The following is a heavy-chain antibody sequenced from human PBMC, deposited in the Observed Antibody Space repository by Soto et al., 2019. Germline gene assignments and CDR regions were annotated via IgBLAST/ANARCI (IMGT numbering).Heavy chain of an antibody. CDR3: AHRGPPFGVAPWGLFDP. Sequence: SGPTLVNPTQTLRLTCTFSGFSLSTSGVGVGWIRQPPGKALEWLALIYWDDDKRYSPSLKSRLTITKDTSKNQVVLTMTNMDPVDSATYYCAHRGPPFGVAPWGLFDPWGQGTLVTVAS. CDR2: IYWDDDK. D-gene: IGHD3-3*01. CDR1: GFSLSTSGVG. J-gene: IGHJ5*02. V-gene: IGHV2-5*02.